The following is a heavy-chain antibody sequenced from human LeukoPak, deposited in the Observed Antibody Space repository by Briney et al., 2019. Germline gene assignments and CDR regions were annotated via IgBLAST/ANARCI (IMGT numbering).Heavy chain of an antibody. CDR1: GYSISSGYY. D-gene: IGHD4-17*01. CDR3: TRDTGTTGEVKFDP. J-gene: IGHJ5*02. V-gene: IGHV4-38-2*02. Sequence: SETLSLTCTVSGYSISSGYYWGWIRQPPGKGLEWIGRIYTSGSTTYNPSLKSRVTMSVDTSKSQFSLNLMSVTAADTAVYYCTRDTGTTGEVKFDPWGQGILVTVSS. CDR2: IYTSGST.